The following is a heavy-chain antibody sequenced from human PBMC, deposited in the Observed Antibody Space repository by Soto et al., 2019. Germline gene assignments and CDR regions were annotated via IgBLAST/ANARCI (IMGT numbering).Heavy chain of an antibody. CDR1: GYTFTSYG. CDR3: ARGVQLWSDEKYYYGMDV. V-gene: IGHV1-18*04. D-gene: IGHD5-18*01. Sequence: GASVKVSCKASGYTFTSYGISWVRQAPGQGLEWMGWISAYNGNTNYAQKLQGRVTMTTDTSTSTAYMELRSLRSDDTAVYYCARGVQLWSDEKYYYGMDVWGQGTTVTVYS. J-gene: IGHJ6*02. CDR2: ISAYNGNT.